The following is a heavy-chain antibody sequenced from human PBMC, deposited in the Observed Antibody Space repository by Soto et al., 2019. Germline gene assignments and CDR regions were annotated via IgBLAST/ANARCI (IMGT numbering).Heavy chain of an antibody. CDR2: ISGSGGST. J-gene: IGHJ4*02. D-gene: IGHD2-15*01. Sequence: EVQLLESGGGLVQPGGSLRLSCAASGFTFSSYAMSWVRQAPGKGLEWVSAISGSGGSTYYADSVKGRFTISRDNSKNTLYLQMNSLRAEDTAVYFCAKDPTPGGSGGAWFDYWGQGTLVAVSS. CDR1: GFTFSSYA. V-gene: IGHV3-23*01. CDR3: AKDPTPGGSGGAWFDY.